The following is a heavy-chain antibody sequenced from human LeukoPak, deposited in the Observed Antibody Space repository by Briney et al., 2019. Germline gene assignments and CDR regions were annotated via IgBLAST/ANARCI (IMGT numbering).Heavy chain of an antibody. CDR3: ARSRIFGVVVEYNWLDP. Sequence: ASVKVSCKASGGTFSSYAISWVRQAPGQGLEWMGGIIPIFGTANYAQKFQGRVTITADESTSTAYMELSSLRSKDTAVYYCARSRIFGVVVEYNWLDPWGQGTLVTVSS. D-gene: IGHD3-3*01. CDR2: IIPIFGTA. J-gene: IGHJ5*02. CDR1: GGTFSSYA. V-gene: IGHV1-69*13.